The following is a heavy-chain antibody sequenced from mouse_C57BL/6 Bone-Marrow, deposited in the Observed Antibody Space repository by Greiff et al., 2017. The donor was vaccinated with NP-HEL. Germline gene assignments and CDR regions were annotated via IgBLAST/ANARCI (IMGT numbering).Heavy chain of an antibody. CDR1: GFSLTSYG. J-gene: IGHJ3*01. Sequence: QVHVKQSGPGLVQPSQSLSITCTVSGFSLTSYGVHWVRQSPGTGLEWLGVIWSGGSTDYTAAFLSRLSISKDNSKSQVFFKMNSLQADDTAIYYCASPGRSWDGFAYWGQGTLVTGSA. CDR2: IWSGGST. D-gene: IGHD4-1*01. CDR3: ASPGRSWDGFAY. V-gene: IGHV2-2*01.